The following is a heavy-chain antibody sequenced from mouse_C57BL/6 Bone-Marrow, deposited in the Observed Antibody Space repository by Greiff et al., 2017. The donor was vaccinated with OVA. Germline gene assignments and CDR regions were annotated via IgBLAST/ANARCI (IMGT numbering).Heavy chain of an antibody. CDR1: GFTFNTYA. D-gene: IGHD2-12*01. CDR3: VRDYDYWYFDV. Sequence: EVKLMESGGGLVQPKGSLTLSCAASGFTFNTYAMHWVRQAPGKGLEWVARICSKSSNYATYYADSVKYTFTISRDDSKSMLYLQMNNLKTEDTAMYYCVRDYDYWYFDVWGTGTTVTVSS. CDR2: ICSKSSNYAT. J-gene: IGHJ1*03. V-gene: IGHV10-3*01.